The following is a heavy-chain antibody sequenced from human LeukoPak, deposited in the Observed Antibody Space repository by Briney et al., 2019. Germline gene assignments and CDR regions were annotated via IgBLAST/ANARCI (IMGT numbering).Heavy chain of an antibody. J-gene: IGHJ4*02. CDR2: IWYDGSNK. V-gene: IGHV3-33*01. Sequence: GESLKISCAASGFTFNTYGMHWVRQAPGKGLEWVAVIWYDGSNKYYADSVKGRFTISRDNSKNTLYLQMNSLRAEDTAVYYCAGPIVGPSTWQFDYWGQGTLVTVSS. CDR3: AGPIVGPSTWQFDY. D-gene: IGHD1-26*01. CDR1: GFTFNTYG.